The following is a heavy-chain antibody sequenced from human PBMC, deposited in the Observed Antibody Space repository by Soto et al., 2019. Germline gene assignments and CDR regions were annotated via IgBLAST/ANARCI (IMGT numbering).Heavy chain of an antibody. CDR2: ISSSSSYI. D-gene: IGHD6-13*01. CDR1: GFTFSSYS. CDR3: ARDRAKQQLAYDY. V-gene: IGHV3-21*01. J-gene: IGHJ4*02. Sequence: EVQLVESGGGLVKPGGSLRLSCAASGFTFSSYSMNWVRQAPGKGLEWVSSISSSSSYIFYADSVKGRFTISRDNAKNSLYLQMNSLRAEDTAVYYCARDRAKQQLAYDYWGQGTLVTVSS.